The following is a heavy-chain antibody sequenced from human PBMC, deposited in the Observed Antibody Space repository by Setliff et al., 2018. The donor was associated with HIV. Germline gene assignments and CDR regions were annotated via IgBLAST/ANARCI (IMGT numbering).Heavy chain of an antibody. CDR2: MNPNSGNT. J-gene: IGHJ3*02. CDR3: ARASGGNSVEYGFDS. V-gene: IGHV1-8*02. D-gene: IGHD1-26*01. Sequence: GASVKVSCKASGYLFTCYYMHWVRQAPGQGLEWMGWMNPNSGNTGYAQKFQGRVTMTRSTSISTAYIELSSLTSEETAGYYCARASGGNSVEYGFDSWGQGTMFTVSS. CDR1: GYLFTCYY.